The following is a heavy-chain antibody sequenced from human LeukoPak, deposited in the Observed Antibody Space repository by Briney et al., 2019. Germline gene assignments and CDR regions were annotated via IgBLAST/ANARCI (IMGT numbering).Heavy chain of an antibody. CDR2: IVVGSGNT. CDR3: AAAGDDYGDYAT. J-gene: IGHJ5*02. Sequence: SVKVSCKASGFTFTSSAMQWVRQARGQRLEWIGWIVVGSGNTNYAQKFQERVTITRDMSTRTAYMELSSLRSEDTAVYYCAAAGDDYGDYATWGQGTLVTVSS. CDR1: GFTFTSSA. V-gene: IGHV1-58*02. D-gene: IGHD4-17*01.